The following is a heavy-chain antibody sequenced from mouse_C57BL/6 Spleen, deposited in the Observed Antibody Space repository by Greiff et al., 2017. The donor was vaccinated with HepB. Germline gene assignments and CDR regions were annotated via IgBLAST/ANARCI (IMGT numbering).Heavy chain of an antibody. V-gene: IGHV1-64*01. J-gene: IGHJ3*01. CDR1: GYTFTSYW. CDR3: ARELGQGWFAY. Sequence: QVQLQQSGAELVKPGASVKLSCKASGYTFTSYWMHWVKQRPGQGLEWIGMIHPNSGSTNYNEKFKSKATLTVDKSSSTAYMQLSSLTSEDSAVYYCARELGQGWFAYWGQGTLVTVSA. D-gene: IGHD4-1*01. CDR2: IHPNSGST.